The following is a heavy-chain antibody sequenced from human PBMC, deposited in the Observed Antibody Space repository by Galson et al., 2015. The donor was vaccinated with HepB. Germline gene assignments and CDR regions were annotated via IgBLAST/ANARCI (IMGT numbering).Heavy chain of an antibody. CDR1: GFTFDDYA. Sequence: SLRLSCAASGFTFDDYAMHWVRQAPGKGLEWVPLISWDGGSTYYADSVKGRFTISRDNSKNSLYLQMNSLRAEDTALYYCAKEIDSSGWYLFDYWGQGTLVTVSS. J-gene: IGHJ4*02. CDR2: ISWDGGST. V-gene: IGHV3-43D*03. D-gene: IGHD6-19*01. CDR3: AKEIDSSGWYLFDY.